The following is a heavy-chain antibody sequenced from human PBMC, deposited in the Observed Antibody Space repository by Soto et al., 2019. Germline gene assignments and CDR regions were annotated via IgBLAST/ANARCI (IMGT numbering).Heavy chain of an antibody. D-gene: IGHD3-22*01. V-gene: IGHV5-51*01. Sequence: PGESLKISCKGSGYSFTSYWIGWVRQMPGKGLEWRGIIYPGDSDTRYSPSFQGQVTISADKSISTAYLQWSSLKASDTAMYYCARQAYDSSGYFTTYYYYGMDVWGQGTTVTLSS. J-gene: IGHJ6*02. CDR1: GYSFTSYW. CDR2: IYPGDSDT. CDR3: ARQAYDSSGYFTTYYYYGMDV.